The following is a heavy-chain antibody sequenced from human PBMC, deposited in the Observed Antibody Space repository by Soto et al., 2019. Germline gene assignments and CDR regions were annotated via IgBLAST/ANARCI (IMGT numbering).Heavy chain of an antibody. J-gene: IGHJ5*02. CDR3: ARARSSYSYGPWFDP. V-gene: IGHV4-31*03. CDR1: GGSISSGGYY. CDR2: IYYSGST. D-gene: IGHD5-18*01. Sequence: PSETLSLTCTVSGGSISSGGYYWSWIRQHPGKGLEWIGYIYYSGSTYYNPSLKSRVTISVDTSKNQFSLKLSSVTAADTAVYYCARARSSYSYGPWFDPWGQGTLVTVSS.